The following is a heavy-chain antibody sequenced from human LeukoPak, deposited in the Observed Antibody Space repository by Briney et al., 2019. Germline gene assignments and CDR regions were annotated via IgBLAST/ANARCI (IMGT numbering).Heavy chain of an antibody. J-gene: IGHJ5*02. CDR3: ARDRGQWLVFMETWFDP. CDR2: INPNSGGT. D-gene: IGHD6-19*01. Sequence: ASVKVSCKASGGTFSSYAISWVRQAPGQGLEWMGRINPNSGGTNYAQKFQGRVTMTRDTSISTAYMELSRLRSDDTAVYYCARDRGQWLVFMETWFDPWGQGTLVTVSS. CDR1: GGTFSSYA. V-gene: IGHV1-2*06.